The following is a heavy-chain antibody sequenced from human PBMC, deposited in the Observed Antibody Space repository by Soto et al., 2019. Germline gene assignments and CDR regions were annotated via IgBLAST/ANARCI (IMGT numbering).Heavy chain of an antibody. Sequence: GASVKVSCKASGGTFSIYVLSWVRQAPGQGLEWIGGINPILGTTNYAQNFQGRVTITADESTGTAYMELTSLRSEDTAVYYCHLAWKDLQPVFDYWGQGTLVTVSS. CDR1: GGTFSIYV. J-gene: IGHJ4*02. CDR3: HLAWKDLQPVFDY. D-gene: IGHD1-1*01. V-gene: IGHV1-69*13. CDR2: INPILGTT.